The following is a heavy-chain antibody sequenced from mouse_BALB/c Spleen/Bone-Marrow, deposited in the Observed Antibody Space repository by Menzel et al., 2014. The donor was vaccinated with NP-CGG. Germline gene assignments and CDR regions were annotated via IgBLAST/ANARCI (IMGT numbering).Heavy chain of an antibody. D-gene: IGHD2-10*02. J-gene: IGHJ2*01. Sequence: QVQLQQSGAELVRPGSSAKILCKAFCYPFRIYWMSWVKQRPGQGLEWIGQIYPGDGVTNYNGKFKGNARVNANKSSSTAIRHLMSLKSEESAVYFCTRKYGDYWGQGTTLTVSS. CDR1: CYPFRIYW. V-gene: IGHV1-80*01. CDR2: IYPGDGVT. CDR3: TRKYGDY.